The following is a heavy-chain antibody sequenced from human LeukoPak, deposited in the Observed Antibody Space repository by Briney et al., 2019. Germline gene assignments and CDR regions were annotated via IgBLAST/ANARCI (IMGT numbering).Heavy chain of an antibody. CDR2: IYSGGST. Sequence: GGSLILSCAASGFTVSSNYMSWVRQAPGKGLEWVSVIYSGGSTYYADSVKGRFTISRHNSKNTLYLQMNSLRAEDTAVYYCARVSTVTTLHTPYYFDYWGQGTLVTVSS. D-gene: IGHD4-4*01. CDR1: GFTVSSNY. CDR3: ARVSTVTTLHTPYYFDY. V-gene: IGHV3-53*04. J-gene: IGHJ4*02.